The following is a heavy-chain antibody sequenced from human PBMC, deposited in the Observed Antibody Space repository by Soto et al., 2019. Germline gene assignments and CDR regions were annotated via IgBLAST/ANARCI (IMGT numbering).Heavy chain of an antibody. J-gene: IGHJ6*02. CDR1: GESFSGYY. CDR3: ARGRRYYYYYGMDV. D-gene: IGHD4-17*01. CDR2: INHSGST. V-gene: IGHV4-34*01. Sequence: SETLSLTCAVYGESFSGYYWSWIRQPPGKGLEWIGEINHSGSTNYNPSLKSRVTISVDTSKNQFSLKLSSVTAADTAVYYCARGRRYYYYYGMDVWGQGTTVT.